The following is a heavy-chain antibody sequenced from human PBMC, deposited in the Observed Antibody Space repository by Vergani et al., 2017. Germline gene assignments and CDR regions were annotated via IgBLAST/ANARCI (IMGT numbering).Heavy chain of an antibody. CDR1: GFSFNSYW. D-gene: IGHD3-9*01. Sequence: DVHLAESGGGFFQPGGSLRLSCSASGFSFNSYWMHWVRQVPGKGLLWVSRIKSDGSITAYAESVKGRFTISRDNAQNTLYLQMNSLRVEDTGVYYCARARCIETCYMSNWLDSWGQGTLVTVSS. V-gene: IGHV3-74*03. CDR2: IKSDGSIT. J-gene: IGHJ5*01. CDR3: ARARCIETCYMSNWLDS.